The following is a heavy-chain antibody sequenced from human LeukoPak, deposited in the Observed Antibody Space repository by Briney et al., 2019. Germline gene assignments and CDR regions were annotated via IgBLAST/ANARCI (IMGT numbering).Heavy chain of an antibody. CDR2: ISGRGGST. V-gene: IGHV3-23*01. Sequence: GGSLRLSCAASGFSFVSYGMSWARQAPGKGLEWVSAISGRGGSTYYADSVKGRFTISRDNSKNTLYLQMNSLRAEDTAVYYCAKDIVPVWGQGTLVTVSS. D-gene: IGHD2-15*01. CDR1: GFSFVSYG. J-gene: IGHJ4*02. CDR3: AKDIVPV.